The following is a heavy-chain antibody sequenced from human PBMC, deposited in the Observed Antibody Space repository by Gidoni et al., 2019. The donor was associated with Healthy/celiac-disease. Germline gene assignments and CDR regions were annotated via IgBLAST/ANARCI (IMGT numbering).Heavy chain of an antibody. D-gene: IGHD3-3*01. J-gene: IGHJ4*02. CDR1: VGSISSSSYY. CDR2: IYYSGST. Sequence: QLQLQESGPGLVKPSETLSLTCTVSVGSISSSSYYWCWIRRPPGKGLEWIGSIYYSGSTYYNPSLKSRVTISVDTSKNQFSLKLRSVTAADTAVYYCAGFQRGDYDFWSGYNFAYWGQGTLVTVSS. V-gene: IGHV4-39*01. CDR3: AGFQRGDYDFWSGYNFAY.